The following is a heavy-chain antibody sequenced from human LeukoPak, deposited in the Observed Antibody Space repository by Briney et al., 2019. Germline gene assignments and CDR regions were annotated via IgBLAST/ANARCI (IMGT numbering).Heavy chain of an antibody. D-gene: IGHD6-19*01. CDR2: IYYSGST. J-gene: IGHJ4*02. CDR3: ARDKQWRGGYFDY. V-gene: IGHV4-59*01. CDR1: GSSISSYY. Sequence: PSETLSLTCTVSGSSISSYYWSWIRQPPGKGLEWIGYIYYSGSTNYNPSLKSRVTISVDTSKNQFSLKLSSVTAADTAVYYCARDKQWRGGYFDYWGQGTLVTVSS.